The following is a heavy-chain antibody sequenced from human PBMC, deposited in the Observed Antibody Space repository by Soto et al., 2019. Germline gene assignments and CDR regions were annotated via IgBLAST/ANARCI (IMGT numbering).Heavy chain of an antibody. D-gene: IGHD1-26*01. J-gene: IGHJ4*02. CDR1: GGSISSYY. CDR2: IYYSGST. Sequence: SETLSLTCTVSGGSISSYYWSWIRQPPGKGLEWIGYIYYSGSTNYNPSLKSRVTISVDTSKNQFSLKLSSVTAADTAVYYCARRLGIVGATDYWGQGTLVTVSS. V-gene: IGHV4-59*08. CDR3: ARRLGIVGATDY.